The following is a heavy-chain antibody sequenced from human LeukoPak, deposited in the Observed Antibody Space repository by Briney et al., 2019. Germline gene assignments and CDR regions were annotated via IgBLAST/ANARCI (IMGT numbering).Heavy chain of an antibody. D-gene: IGHD3-3*01. CDR2: IRYDGSNK. J-gene: IGHJ3*01. V-gene: IGHV3-30*02. CDR1: GFTFSSYG. CDR3: AKDGITIFGVVIIT. Sequence: GGSLRLSCAASGFTFSSYGMHWVRQVPGKGLEWVAFIRYDGSNKYYADSVKGRFTISRDNSKNTLYLQMNSLRAEDTAVYYCAKDGITIFGVVIITWGQGTMVTVSS.